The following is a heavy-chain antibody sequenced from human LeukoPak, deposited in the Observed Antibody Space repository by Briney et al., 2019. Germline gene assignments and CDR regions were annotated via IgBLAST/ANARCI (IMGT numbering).Heavy chain of an antibody. Sequence: PGGSLRLSCAASGFTFSSYGMHWVRQAPGKGLEWVAVIWYDGSNKYYADSVKGRFTISRDNSKNTLYLQMNSLRAEDTAVYYCAREGGHGDYFDYWGQGTLVTVSS. CDR3: AREGGHGDYFDY. V-gene: IGHV3-33*01. D-gene: IGHD4-17*01. J-gene: IGHJ4*02. CDR1: GFTFSSYG. CDR2: IWYDGSNK.